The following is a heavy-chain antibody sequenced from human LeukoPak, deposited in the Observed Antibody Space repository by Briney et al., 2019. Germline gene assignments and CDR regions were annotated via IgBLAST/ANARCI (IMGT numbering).Heavy chain of an antibody. J-gene: IGHJ4*02. CDR1: GVTFSRKT. CDR3: ARDWERTTAGSTHDY. Sequence: GGSLRLSCAASGVTFSRKTMNWGRQAPGKGVEGVSFISVYGGTIYYSDSLKGRFTISTADAKNSLYLQMSSLRAEDTAVYYCARDWERTTAGSTHDYWGQGTLVTVSS. V-gene: IGHV3-48*04. CDR2: ISVYGGTI. D-gene: IGHD6-13*01.